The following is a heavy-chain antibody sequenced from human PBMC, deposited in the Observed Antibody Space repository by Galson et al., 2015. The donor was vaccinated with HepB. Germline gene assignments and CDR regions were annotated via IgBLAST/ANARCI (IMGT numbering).Heavy chain of an antibody. D-gene: IGHD6-19*01. J-gene: IGHJ4*02. CDR2: ISSSSSYI. CDR3: ARPPAPERPPGYSSGWTLDY. V-gene: IGHV3-21*01. CDR1: GFTFSSYS. Sequence: SLRLSCAASGFTFSSYSMNWVRQAPGKGLDWVSSISSSSSYIYYADSVKGRFTISRDNAKNSLYLQMNSLRAEDTAVYYCARPPAPERPPGYSSGWTLDYWGQGTLVTVSP.